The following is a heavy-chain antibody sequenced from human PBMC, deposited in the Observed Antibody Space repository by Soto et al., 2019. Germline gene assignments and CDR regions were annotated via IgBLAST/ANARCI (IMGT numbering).Heavy chain of an antibody. D-gene: IGHD4-17*01. V-gene: IGHV2-5*02. CDR2: IHWDDDK. CDR1: GFSLSCSGVG. J-gene: IGHJ4*02. Sequence: SGPTLVNPTQTLTLTCTFSGFSLSCSGVGVGWIRQPPGKALEWLALIHWDDDKHYSPSLKSRLTITKDTSKNQVVLTMTNMDPVDTATYYCAHQTTVTTFVDYWGQGNMVTISS. CDR3: AHQTTVTTFVDY.